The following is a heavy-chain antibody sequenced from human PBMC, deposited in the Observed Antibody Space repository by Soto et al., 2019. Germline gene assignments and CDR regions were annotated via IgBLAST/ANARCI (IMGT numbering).Heavy chain of an antibody. CDR3: ATSPDSYYYYYMDV. CDR2: ISGSGGST. Sequence: GGSLRLSCAASGFTFSSYAMSWVRQAPGKGLEWVSAISGSGGSTYYADSVKGRFTISRDNSKNTLYLQMNSLRAEDTAVYYCATSPDSYYYYYMDVWGKGTTVTVSS. V-gene: IGHV3-23*01. J-gene: IGHJ6*03. CDR1: GFTFSSYA.